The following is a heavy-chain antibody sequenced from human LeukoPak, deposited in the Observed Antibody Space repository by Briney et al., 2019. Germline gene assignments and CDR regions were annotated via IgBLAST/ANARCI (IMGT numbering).Heavy chain of an antibody. Sequence: GGSLRLSCAASGFTFSSYAMSWVRQAPGKGLEWVSAISGSGGITYYADSVKGRFTISRDNSKNTLYLQMTSRRAEDTALYYCAKAYYGSGSPYDYWGQGTLVTVSS. CDR2: ISGSGGIT. J-gene: IGHJ4*02. V-gene: IGHV3-23*01. CDR1: GFTFSSYA. CDR3: AKAYYGSGSPYDY. D-gene: IGHD3-10*01.